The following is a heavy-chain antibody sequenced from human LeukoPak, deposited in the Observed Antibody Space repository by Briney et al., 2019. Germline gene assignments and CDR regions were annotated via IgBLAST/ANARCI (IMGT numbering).Heavy chain of an antibody. CDR2: IYHSGST. J-gene: IGHJ4*02. CDR1: GGSISSSNW. V-gene: IGHV4-4*02. D-gene: IGHD2-15*01. Sequence: SETLSLTCTVSGGSISSSNWWSWVRQPPGKGLEWIGEIYHSGSTNYNPSLKSRVTISVDKSKNQFSLKLSSVTAADTAVYYCARAPYCSGGSCEKERTDYFDYWGQGTLVTVSS. CDR3: ARAPYCSGGSCEKERTDYFDY.